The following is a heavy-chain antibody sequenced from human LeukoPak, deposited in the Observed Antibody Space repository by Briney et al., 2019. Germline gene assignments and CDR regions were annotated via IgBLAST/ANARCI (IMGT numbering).Heavy chain of an antibody. CDR3: TRRERENWGSSVY. Sequence: GGSLRLSCAASGFTFSDSAMHWVRQASGKGLEWVGRIRSKANNYATAYAASVKGRFTISRDDSKNTAYLQMNSLKTEDTAVYYCTRRERENWGSSVYWGQGTLVTVSS. J-gene: IGHJ4*02. D-gene: IGHD7-27*01. V-gene: IGHV3-73*01. CDR1: GFTFSDSA. CDR2: IRSKANNYAT.